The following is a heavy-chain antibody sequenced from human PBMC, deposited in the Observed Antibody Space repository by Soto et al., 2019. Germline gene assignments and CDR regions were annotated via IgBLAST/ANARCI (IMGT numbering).Heavy chain of an antibody. V-gene: IGHV1-18*01. J-gene: IGHJ6*02. CDR2: ISAYNGNT. CDR3: ARDIAVAGLEGWMSSGYYGMDV. CDR1: GYTFTSYG. D-gene: IGHD6-19*01. Sequence: ASVKVSCKASGYTFTSYGISWVRQAPGQGLEWMGWISAYNGNTNYAQKLQGRVTMTTDTSTSTAYMELRSLRSDDTAVYYCARDIAVAGLEGWMSSGYYGMDVWGQGTTVTVSS.